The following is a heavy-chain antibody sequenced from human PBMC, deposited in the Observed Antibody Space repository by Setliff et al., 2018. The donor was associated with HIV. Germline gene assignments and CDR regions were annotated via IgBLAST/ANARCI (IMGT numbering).Heavy chain of an antibody. D-gene: IGHD5-12*01. Sequence: LSLTCVVSGYSVTSDYCWGWIRQSPGKGLERIGSVYYSGSTYHNPSLKSRITISIDTSKDHFSLHLTSVTAADTAIYYCARLSPQYSGYDSGAFGYWGQGTLVTVSS. J-gene: IGHJ4*02. CDR2: VYYSGST. CDR1: GYSVTSDYC. V-gene: IGHV4-38-2*01. CDR3: ARLSPQYSGYDSGAFGY.